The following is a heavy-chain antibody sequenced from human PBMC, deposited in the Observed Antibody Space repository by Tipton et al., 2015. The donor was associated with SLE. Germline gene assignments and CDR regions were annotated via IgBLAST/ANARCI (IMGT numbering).Heavy chain of an antibody. CDR2: LSDIGRS. CDR1: GASFGGYY. J-gene: IGHJ3*02. V-gene: IGHV4-59*08. CDR3: ARQRDLDAFDI. Sequence: TLSLTCTVSGASFGGYYWSWIRQPPGKGLEWIGYLSDIGRSNYKSSLRSRVTISVDTSRNLLSLKVTSVTAADTAVYYCARQRDLDAFDIWGQGTMVIVSS.